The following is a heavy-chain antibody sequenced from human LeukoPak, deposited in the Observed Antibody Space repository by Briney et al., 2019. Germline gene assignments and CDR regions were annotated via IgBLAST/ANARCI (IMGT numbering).Heavy chain of an antibody. CDR2: IWYDGSNK. V-gene: IGHV3-33*03. D-gene: IGHD3-10*01. Sequence: PGGSLRLSCAASGFTFSSYGMHWVRQAPGKGLEWVAVIWYDGSNKYYADSVKGRFTISRDKSKNTLYLQMNSLRAEDTAVYYCAKSDHGSGSYLGYWGQGTLVTVSS. CDR1: GFTFSSYG. J-gene: IGHJ4*02. CDR3: AKSDHGSGSYLGY.